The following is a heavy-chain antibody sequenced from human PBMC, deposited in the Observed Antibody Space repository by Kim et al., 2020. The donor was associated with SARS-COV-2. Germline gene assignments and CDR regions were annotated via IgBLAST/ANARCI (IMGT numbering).Heavy chain of an antibody. D-gene: IGHD3-10*01. CDR2: INSDGSST. Sequence: GGSLRLSCAASGFTFSSYWMHWVRQAPGKGLVWVSRINSDGSSTSYADSVKGRFTISRDNAKNTLYLQMNSLRAEDTAVYYCARDIGSGYYYGSGIYWGQGTLVTVSS. V-gene: IGHV3-74*01. CDR3: ARDIGSGYYYGSGIY. J-gene: IGHJ4*02. CDR1: GFTFSSYW.